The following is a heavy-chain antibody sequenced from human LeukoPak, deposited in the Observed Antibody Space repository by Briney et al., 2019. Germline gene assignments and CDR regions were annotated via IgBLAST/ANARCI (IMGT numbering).Heavy chain of an antibody. Sequence: YPSQTLSLTCTVSGGSISSGGYYWHWIRQPPGKGLEWIGEINHSGSTNYNPSLKSRVTISVDTSKNQFSLKLSSVTAADTAVYYCVRLKQLVSFFDYWGQGTLVTVSS. CDR3: VRLKQLVSFFDY. CDR2: INHSGST. CDR1: GGSISSGGYY. J-gene: IGHJ4*02. V-gene: IGHV4-30-2*01. D-gene: IGHD6-13*01.